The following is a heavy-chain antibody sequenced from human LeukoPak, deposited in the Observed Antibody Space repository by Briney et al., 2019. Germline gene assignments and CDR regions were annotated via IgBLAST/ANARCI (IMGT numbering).Heavy chain of an antibody. J-gene: IGHJ3*02. CDR2: IYYSGST. CDR1: GGSINNNHYY. Sequence: SETLSLTCAVSGGSINNNHYYWGWIRQPPGKGLEWIGSIYYSGSTYYNPSLKSRVTISVDTSKNQFSLKLSSVTAADTAVYYCARVPYDYVWGSYRPRKKNDAFDIWGQGTMVTVSS. CDR3: ARVPYDYVWGSYRPRKKNDAFDI. D-gene: IGHD3-16*02. V-gene: IGHV4-39*01.